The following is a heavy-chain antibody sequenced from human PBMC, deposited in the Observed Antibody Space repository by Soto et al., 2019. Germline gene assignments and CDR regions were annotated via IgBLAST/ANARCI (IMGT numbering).Heavy chain of an antibody. CDR3: ARTQTTVTTNYLDY. Sequence: GGSLRLSCAASGFTFSSYSMNWVRQAPGKGLEWVSYISSSSSYIYYADSVKGRFTISRDNAKNSLYLQMNSLRAEDTAVYYCARTQTTVTTNYLDYWGQGTLVTVSS. D-gene: IGHD4-17*01. V-gene: IGHV3-21*05. CDR2: ISSSSSYI. CDR1: GFTFSSYS. J-gene: IGHJ4*02.